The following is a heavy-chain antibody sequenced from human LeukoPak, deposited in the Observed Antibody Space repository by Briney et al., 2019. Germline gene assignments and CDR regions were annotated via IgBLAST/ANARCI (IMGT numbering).Heavy chain of an antibody. CDR3: TRDLEYYDSSGLFGY. J-gene: IGHJ4*02. D-gene: IGHD3-22*01. Sequence: AGGSLRLSCAASGFTFSNYWMYWVRQAPGKGLVWVSRIKSDGSSTSYADYVKGRFTISRDNAKNTLYLQMNSLRAEDTAVYYCTRDLEYYDSSGLFGYWGQGTLVTVSP. CDR1: GFTFSNYW. V-gene: IGHV3-74*01. CDR2: IKSDGSST.